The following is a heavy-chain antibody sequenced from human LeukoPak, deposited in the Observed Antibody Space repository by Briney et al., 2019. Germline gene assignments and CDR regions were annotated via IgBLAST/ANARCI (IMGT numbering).Heavy chain of an antibody. D-gene: IGHD1-26*01. CDR2: IKSKSYGGTT. CDR1: GFTFTNAW. Sequence: GGSLRLSCAASGFTFTNAWMSWVRQAPGKGLEWVGRIKSKSYGGTTDYAAPVKGRFTISRDDSRNTFYLQMNSLKTEDTAVYYCTTRGGSFSIFDYWGQGTLVTASS. J-gene: IGHJ4*02. V-gene: IGHV3-15*01. CDR3: TTRGGSFSIFDY.